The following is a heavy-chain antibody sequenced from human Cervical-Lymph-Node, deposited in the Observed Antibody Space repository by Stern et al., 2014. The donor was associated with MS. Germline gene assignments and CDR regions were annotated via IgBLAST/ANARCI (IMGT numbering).Heavy chain of an antibody. Sequence: QVQLGQSGGGVVQPGRSLRLSCTASGFTFSGYAMHWVRQAPGKGLEWVAGLSYDGSNRTYADSVKGRFTVSRDNSENTLFLQMNSLRGEDTAVYYCARDREYGDYDYYYGMDVWGQGTTVIVSS. CDR2: LSYDGSNR. D-gene: IGHD4-17*01. CDR1: GFTFSGYA. J-gene: IGHJ6*02. CDR3: ARDREYGDYDYYYGMDV. V-gene: IGHV3-30*04.